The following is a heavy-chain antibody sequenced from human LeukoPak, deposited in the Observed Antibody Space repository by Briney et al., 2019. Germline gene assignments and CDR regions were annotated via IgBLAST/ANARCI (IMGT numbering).Heavy chain of an antibody. Sequence: PSQTLSLTCTVSGGSISSGSYYWSWIRQPPGKRLEYIGYIYHSGSTNYNPSLKSRVTISVDTSRNQFSLRLSSVTAADTAVYYCARADQRLYTSGWTYHFDFWGQGSLVTVSS. CDR1: GGSISSGSYY. CDR2: IYHSGST. J-gene: IGHJ4*02. V-gene: IGHV4-61*01. CDR3: ARADQRLYTSGWTYHFDF. D-gene: IGHD6-19*01.